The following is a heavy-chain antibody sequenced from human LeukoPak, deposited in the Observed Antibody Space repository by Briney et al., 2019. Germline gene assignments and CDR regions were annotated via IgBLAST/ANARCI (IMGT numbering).Heavy chain of an antibody. D-gene: IGHD5-24*01. CDR2: MPYDGSDK. CDR3: AGDLKMKYCDF. V-gene: IGHV3-33*05. CDR1: GFIFNNFV. Sequence: PGGSLRLSCATTGFIFNNFVMHWVRQAPGKGLEWVALMPYDGSDKYYADSVKGRFTISRDNSKNTLYLQMNSLRVEDTAIYYCAGDLKMKYCDFWGQGTLVTVSS. J-gene: IGHJ4*02.